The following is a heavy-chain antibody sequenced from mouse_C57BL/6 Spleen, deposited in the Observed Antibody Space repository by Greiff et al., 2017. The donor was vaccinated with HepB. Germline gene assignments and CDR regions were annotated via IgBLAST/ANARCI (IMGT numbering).Heavy chain of an antibody. D-gene: IGHD4-1*01. Sequence: VKVVESGAELARPGASVKLSCKASGYTFTSYGISWVKQRTGQGLEWIGEIYPRSGNTYYNEKFKGKATLTADKSSSTAYMELRSLTSEDSAVYFCATNPPSYWGQGTLVTVSA. CDR1: GYTFTSYG. J-gene: IGHJ3*01. CDR2: IYPRSGNT. V-gene: IGHV1-81*01. CDR3: ATNPPSY.